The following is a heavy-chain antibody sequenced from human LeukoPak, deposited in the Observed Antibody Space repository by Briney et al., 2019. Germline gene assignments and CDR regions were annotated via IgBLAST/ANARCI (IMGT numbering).Heavy chain of an antibody. D-gene: IGHD4-17*01. CDR3: ASAPRGDYPGNWFDP. CDR2: IYYSWST. Sequence: SQTLSLTCTVSGGSISSGDYYWSWIRQPPGKGLEWIGYIYYSWSTYYSPSLKSRVTIPVDTSKNQFSLKLSSVPAADTAVYFCASAPRGDYPGNWFDPWGQGTLVTVTS. J-gene: IGHJ5*02. CDR1: GGSISSGDYY. V-gene: IGHV4-30-4*01.